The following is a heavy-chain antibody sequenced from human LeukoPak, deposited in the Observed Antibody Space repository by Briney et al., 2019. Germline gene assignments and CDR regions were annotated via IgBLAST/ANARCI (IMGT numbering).Heavy chain of an antibody. CDR3: AGGDGYSFDY. V-gene: IGHV4-39*07. CDR2: IYYSGST. Sequence: SETLSLTCTVSGASFSSSTYYWGWIRQPPGKGLEWIGSIYYSGSTYYNPSLRSRVIISVDTSKNQFSLKLLSLTAADTAVYYCAGGDGYSFDYWGQGTLVTVSS. CDR1: GASFSSSTYY. J-gene: IGHJ4*02. D-gene: IGHD5-24*01.